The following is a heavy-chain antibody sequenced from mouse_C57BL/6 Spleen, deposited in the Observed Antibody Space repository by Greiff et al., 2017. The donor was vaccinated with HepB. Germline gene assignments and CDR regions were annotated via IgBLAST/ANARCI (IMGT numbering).Heavy chain of an antibody. J-gene: IGHJ3*01. V-gene: IGHV5-4*01. CDR1: GFTFSSYA. Sequence: EVQVVESGGGLVKPGGSLKLSCAASGFTFSSYAMSWVRQTPEKRLEWVATISDGGSYTYYPDNVKGRFTISRDNAKNNLYLQMSHLKSEDTAMYYCARGYTTVVEDWFAYWGQGTLVTVSA. CDR3: ARGYTTVVEDWFAY. CDR2: ISDGGSYT. D-gene: IGHD1-1*01.